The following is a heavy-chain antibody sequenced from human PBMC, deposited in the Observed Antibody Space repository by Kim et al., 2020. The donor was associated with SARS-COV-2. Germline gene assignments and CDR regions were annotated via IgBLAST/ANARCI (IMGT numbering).Heavy chain of an antibody. J-gene: IGHJ4*02. V-gene: IGHV4-59*09. Sequence: PSLKTRVIISVDTSKNQFSLRLGSVTAADTAVYYCARGGRSVDTAMITAYWGQGTLVTVSS. D-gene: IGHD5-18*01. CDR3: ARGGRSVDTAMITAY.